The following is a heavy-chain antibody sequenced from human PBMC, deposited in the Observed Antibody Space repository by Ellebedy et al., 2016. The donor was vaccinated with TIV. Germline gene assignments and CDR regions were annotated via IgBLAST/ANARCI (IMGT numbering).Heavy chain of an antibody. CDR2: IYYSGST. CDR3: ARVYSGYENFDY. Sequence: SETLSLXXTVSGGSISSYYWSWIRQPPGKGLEWIGYIYYSGSTNYNPSLKSRVTISVDTSKNQFSLKLSSVTAADPAVYYCARVYSGYENFDYWGQGTLVTVSS. V-gene: IGHV4-59*01. J-gene: IGHJ4*02. D-gene: IGHD5-12*01. CDR1: GGSISSYY.